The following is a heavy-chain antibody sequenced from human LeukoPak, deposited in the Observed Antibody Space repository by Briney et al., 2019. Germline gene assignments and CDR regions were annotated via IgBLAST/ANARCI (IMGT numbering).Heavy chain of an antibody. CDR3: ARDATNMATVVLYGFDI. CDR2: IKEDGSEK. J-gene: IGHJ3*02. D-gene: IGHD4-23*01. V-gene: IGHV3-7*01. Sequence: GSLRLSCAASGFTFSTYWMNWVRQAPGKGLEWVANIKEDGSEKYYVDSVKGRFTISRDNAKNSLYLQMNSLRAEDTAMYYCARDATNMATVVLYGFDICGQGTIVTVSS. CDR1: GFTFSTYW.